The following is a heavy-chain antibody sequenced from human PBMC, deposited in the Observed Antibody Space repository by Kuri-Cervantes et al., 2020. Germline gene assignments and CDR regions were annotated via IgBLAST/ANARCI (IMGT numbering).Heavy chain of an antibody. D-gene: IGHD3-22*01. CDR3: AKVEGGSSGYFYYYGMDV. J-gene: IGHJ6*02. Sequence: SETLSLTCTVSGGSISSGGYYWSWIRRHPGKGLEWIGYIYYSGSTYYNPSLKSRVTISVDTSKNQFSLKLSSVTAADTAVYYCAKVEGGSSGYFYYYGMDVWGQGTTVTVSS. CDR1: GGSISSGGYY. CDR2: IYYSGST. V-gene: IGHV4-31*03.